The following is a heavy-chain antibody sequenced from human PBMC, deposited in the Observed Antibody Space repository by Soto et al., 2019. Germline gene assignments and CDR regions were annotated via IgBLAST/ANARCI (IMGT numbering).Heavy chain of an antibody. V-gene: IGHV1-46*03. CDR3: ARDGGGYSGYCY. Sequence: QVQLVQSGAEVKKPGASVKVSCKASGYTFTSYYMHWVRQAPGQGLEWMGIINPSGGSTSYAQKFHGXDXXXRXXSASTVYMEVSSLRSEDTAVYYCARDGGGYSGYCYWGEGALVIVSA. CDR1: GYTFTSYY. CDR2: INPSGGST. D-gene: IGHD5-12*01. J-gene: IGHJ4*02.